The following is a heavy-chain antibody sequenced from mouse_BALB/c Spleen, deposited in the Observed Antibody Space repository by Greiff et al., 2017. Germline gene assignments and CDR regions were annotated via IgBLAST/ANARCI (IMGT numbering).Heavy chain of an antibody. V-gene: IGHV7-1*02. Sequence: EVKLMESGGGLVQPGGSLRLSCATSGFTFSDFYMEWVRQPPGKRLEWIAASRNKANDYTTEYSASVKGRFIVSRDTSQSILYLQMNALRAEDTAIYYCARAPYYGSSYGYFDVWGAGTTVTVSS. J-gene: IGHJ1*01. CDR1: GFTFSDFY. CDR2: SRNKANDYTT. CDR3: ARAPYYGSSYGYFDV. D-gene: IGHD1-1*01.